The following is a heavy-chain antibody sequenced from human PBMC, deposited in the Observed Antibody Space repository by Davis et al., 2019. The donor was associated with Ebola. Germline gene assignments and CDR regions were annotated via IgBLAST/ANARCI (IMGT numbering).Heavy chain of an antibody. Sequence: GSLRLSCAVYGGSFSAYYWSWIRQPPGKGLEWIGEINHSGSTNYSPSLKSRVTISIDTSKNQFSLRLNSVAAADTAVYYCARGDFRGNERDYWGQGTLVTVSS. V-gene: IGHV4-34*01. CDR3: ARGDFRGNERDY. CDR1: GGSFSAYY. CDR2: INHSGST. J-gene: IGHJ4*02. D-gene: IGHD4-23*01.